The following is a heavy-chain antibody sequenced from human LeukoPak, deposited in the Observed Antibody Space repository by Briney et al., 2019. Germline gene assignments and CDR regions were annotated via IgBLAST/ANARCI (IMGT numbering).Heavy chain of an antibody. V-gene: IGHV4-59*01. CDR1: GGSISSYY. J-gene: IGHJ6*02. Sequence: SETLSLTCTVSGGSISSYYWSWIRQPPGKGLEWIGYIYYSGSTNYNPSLKSRVTISVDTSKNQFSLKLSSVTAADTAVYYCARVGPNPTRYYYYGMDVWGQGTTVIVSS. CDR3: ARVGPNPTRYYYYGMDV. CDR2: IYYSGST.